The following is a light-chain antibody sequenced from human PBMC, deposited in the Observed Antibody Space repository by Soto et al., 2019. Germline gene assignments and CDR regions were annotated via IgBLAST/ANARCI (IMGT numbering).Light chain of an antibody. V-gene: IGKV3-20*01. Sequence: EIVLTQSPGTLSLSPGDRATLSCRASQSVSSNYVAWYQQKSGQAPRLLVYGASIRANGIPDSFSGSGSGTDFTLAIRRLEPEDFAVYYCQQYGSSPRTFGQGTKVEIK. CDR1: QSVSSNY. CDR3: QQYGSSPRT. J-gene: IGKJ1*01. CDR2: GAS.